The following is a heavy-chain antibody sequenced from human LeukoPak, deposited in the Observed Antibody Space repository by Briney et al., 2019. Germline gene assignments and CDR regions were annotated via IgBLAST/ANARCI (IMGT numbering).Heavy chain of an antibody. V-gene: IGHV4-34*01. CDR3: ARGPKAVAVS. J-gene: IGHJ5*02. Sequence: SETLSLTCAVYGGSFSGYYWSWIRQPPGKGLEWIGEINHSGSTNYNPSLKSRVTISVDTSKNQFSLKLSSVTAADTAVYYCARGPKAVAVSWGQGTLDTVSS. CDR1: GGSFSGYY. D-gene: IGHD6-19*01. CDR2: INHSGST.